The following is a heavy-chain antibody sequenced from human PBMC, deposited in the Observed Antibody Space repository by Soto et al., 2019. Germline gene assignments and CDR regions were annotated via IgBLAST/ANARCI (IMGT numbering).Heavy chain of an antibody. CDR3: ARLEIRKGYYYGMDV. D-gene: IGHD1-1*01. J-gene: IGHJ6*02. CDR2: IYPGDSDT. V-gene: IGHV5-51*01. CDR1: GYSFTSYW. Sequence: GESLKISCKGSGYSFTSYWIGWVRQMPGKGLELMGIIYPGDSDTRYSPSFQGQVTISADKSISTAYLQWSSLKASDTAMYYCARLEIRKGYYYGMDVWGQGTTVTVSS.